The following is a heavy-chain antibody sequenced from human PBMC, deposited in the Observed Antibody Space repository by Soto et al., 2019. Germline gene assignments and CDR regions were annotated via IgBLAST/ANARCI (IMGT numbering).Heavy chain of an antibody. Sequence: PGGSLRLSCVASGFTFSTYALSWVRQAPGKGLEWVSIISGGGATTYYVDSVKGRFTISRDSSKNTFYLQMNSLRAEDTAVYYCAKFGMATTKRSPPYYFDYWGQGALVTVSS. CDR3: AKFGMATTKRSPPYYFDY. J-gene: IGHJ4*02. V-gene: IGHV3-23*01. CDR1: GFTFSTYA. D-gene: IGHD1-1*01. CDR2: ISGGGATT.